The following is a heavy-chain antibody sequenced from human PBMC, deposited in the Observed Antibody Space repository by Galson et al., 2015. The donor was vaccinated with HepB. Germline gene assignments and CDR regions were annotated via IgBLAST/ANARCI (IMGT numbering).Heavy chain of an antibody. J-gene: IGHJ4*02. D-gene: IGHD3-10*01. CDR3: ARDGGEGLWTPFDY. Sequence: SLRLSCAASGFTFSSYEMNWVRQAPGKGLEWVSYISSSGSTIYYADSVKGRFTISRDNAKNSLYLQMNSLRAEDTAVYYCARDGGEGLWTPFDYWGQGTLVTVSS. V-gene: IGHV3-48*03. CDR2: ISSSGSTI. CDR1: GFTFSSYE.